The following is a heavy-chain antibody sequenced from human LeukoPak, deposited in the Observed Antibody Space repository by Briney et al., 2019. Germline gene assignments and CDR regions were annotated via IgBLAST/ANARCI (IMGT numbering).Heavy chain of an antibody. J-gene: IGHJ4*02. CDR2: ISASGGNS. CDR1: GFTFSDSA. Sequence: GSLRLSCEASGFTFSDSAMSWVRQASGRGLEWVSLISASGGNSYYADSVKGRFTVSRDSSKNTLHLQMNSLRAEDTAVYYCARDIELSCWGQGTLVTVSS. CDR3: ARDIELSC. D-gene: IGHD1-26*01. V-gene: IGHV3-23*01.